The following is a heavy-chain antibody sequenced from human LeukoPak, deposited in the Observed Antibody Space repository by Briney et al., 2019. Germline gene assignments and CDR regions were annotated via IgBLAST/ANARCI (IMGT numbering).Heavy chain of an antibody. D-gene: IGHD6-13*01. CDR2: INHSGST. CDR3: ARGLGSSSHSYYFDF. CDR1: GGSFSDYY. J-gene: IGHJ4*02. Sequence: SSETLSLTCAVYGGSFSDYYWSWIRQPPGKGLEWTGEINHSGSTNYNPSLKSRVTISVDTSKNQFSLKLSSVTAADTAVYYCARGLGSSSHSYYFDFWGQGTLVTVSS. V-gene: IGHV4-34*01.